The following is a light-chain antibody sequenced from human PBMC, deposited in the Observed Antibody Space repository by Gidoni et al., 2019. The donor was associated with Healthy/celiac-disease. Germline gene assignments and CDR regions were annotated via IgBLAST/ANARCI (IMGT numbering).Light chain of an antibody. CDR2: VAS. V-gene: IGKV3-15*01. CDR3: QQYNNWPYT. Sequence: EIVLTHSPAPLSVSPGERATLSCRASQSVSSNLDWYQQKPGKAPRLLIYVASTRATGIPPRFSGSGSGTEFTLTISSLQSEDFAVYYCQQYNNWPYTFGQGTKLEIK. CDR1: QSVSSN. J-gene: IGKJ2*01.